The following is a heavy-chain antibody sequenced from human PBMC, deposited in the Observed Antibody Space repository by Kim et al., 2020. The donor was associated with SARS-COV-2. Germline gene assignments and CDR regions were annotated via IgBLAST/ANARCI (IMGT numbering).Heavy chain of an antibody. D-gene: IGHD1-26*01. CDR1: GFTFSSYA. CDR2: ISYDGSNK. Sequence: GGSLRLSCAASGFTFSSYAMHWVRQAPGKGLEWVAVISYDGSNKYYADSVKGRFTISRDNSKNTLYLQMNSLRAEDTAVYYCARDGEGGGELLFVGAFDIWGQGTMVTVSS. V-gene: IGHV3-30-3*01. J-gene: IGHJ3*02. CDR3: ARDGEGGGELLFVGAFDI.